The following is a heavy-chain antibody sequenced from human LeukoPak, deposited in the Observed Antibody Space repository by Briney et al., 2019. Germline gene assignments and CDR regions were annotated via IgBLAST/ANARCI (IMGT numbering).Heavy chain of an antibody. CDR1: GGSISSYY. CDR3: ARVVLGISIGYFAY. CDR2: IYYSGST. Sequence: SETLSLTCTVSGGSISSYYWSWIRQPPGKGLEWIGYIYYSGSTNYNPSLKSRVTISVDTSKNQFSLKLSSVTAADTAVYYCARVVLGISIGYFAYWGQGTLVTVSS. D-gene: IGHD2-21*01. V-gene: IGHV4-59*01. J-gene: IGHJ4*02.